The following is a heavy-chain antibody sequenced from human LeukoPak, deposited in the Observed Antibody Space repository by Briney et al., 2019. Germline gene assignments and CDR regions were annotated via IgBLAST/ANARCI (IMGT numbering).Heavy chain of an antibody. J-gene: IGHJ4*02. CDR1: GFTFDDYA. CDR2: ISWNSGSI. D-gene: IGHD1-26*01. V-gene: IGHV3-9*01. CDR3: AKSRQIGIVGTFDY. Sequence: GGSLRLSCAASGFTFDDYAMHWVRQAPGKGLEWVSGISWNSGSIGYADSVKGRFTISRDNAKNSLYLQMNSLRAEDTALYYCAKSRQIGIVGTFDYWGQGTLVTVS.